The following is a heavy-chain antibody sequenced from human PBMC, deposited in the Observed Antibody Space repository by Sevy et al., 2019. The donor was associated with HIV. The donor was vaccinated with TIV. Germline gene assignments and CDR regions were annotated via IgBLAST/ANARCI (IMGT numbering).Heavy chain of an antibody. CDR1: GFTFSYAW. CDR2: IKSNTDGETT. V-gene: IGHV3-15*01. J-gene: IGHJ5*02. Sequence: GGSLRLSCAASGFTFSYAWMSWVRQAPGKGLEWVGRIKSNTDGETTDYTGPVKGRFTISRDDSKNTLYLQMNSLKTEDTAVYHCTTDHYTSMRLLGAWGQGALVTVSS. CDR3: TTDHYTSMRLLGA. D-gene: IGHD3-22*01.